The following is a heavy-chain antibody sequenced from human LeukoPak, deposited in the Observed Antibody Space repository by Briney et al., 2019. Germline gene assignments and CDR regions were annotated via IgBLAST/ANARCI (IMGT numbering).Heavy chain of an antibody. CDR1: GGSFSGYQ. Sequence: SETLSLSCALHGGSFSGYQWSWIRQPPGKGLEWIGQINHSGSTRYNSSLKSRVTISVGTSNNQFSLDLRSVTAADTAVYYCARGLAPTGDYYEGGYYYFDSWGQGILVTVSS. CDR3: ARGLAPTGDYYEGGYYYFDS. CDR2: INHSGST. D-gene: IGHD3-10*01. J-gene: IGHJ4*02. V-gene: IGHV4-34*01.